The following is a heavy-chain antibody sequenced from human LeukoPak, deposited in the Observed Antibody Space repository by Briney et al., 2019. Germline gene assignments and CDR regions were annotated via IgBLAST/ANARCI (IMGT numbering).Heavy chain of an antibody. CDR1: GYTFTDYY. V-gene: IGHV1-2*02. D-gene: IGHD4-17*01. CDR3: AKNGDYGYAMDV. Sequence: ASVKVSCKASGYTFTDYYVHWVRQAPGQGLEWVGSFNPYSGASKYAQKLQGRVTMTGDTSISTAYLQLGRVIGDDTAVYYYAKNGDYGYAMDVWGQGTTVTVSS. CDR2: FNPYSGAS. J-gene: IGHJ6*02.